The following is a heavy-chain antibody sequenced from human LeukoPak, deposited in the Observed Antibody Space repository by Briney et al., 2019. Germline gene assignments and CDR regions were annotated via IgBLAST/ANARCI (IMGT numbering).Heavy chain of an antibody. V-gene: IGHV3-23*01. J-gene: IGHJ4*02. CDR1: GFTFSSYA. CDR2: ISGSGGNT. D-gene: IGHD3-16*01. Sequence: GGSLRLSCAASGFTFSSYAMSWVRQAPGKGLEWVSAISGSGGNTYYADSVKGRFTISRDNSKNTLYLQMNSLRAEDTAVYYCAPRGGLNYFDYWGQGTLATVSS. CDR3: APRGGLNYFDY.